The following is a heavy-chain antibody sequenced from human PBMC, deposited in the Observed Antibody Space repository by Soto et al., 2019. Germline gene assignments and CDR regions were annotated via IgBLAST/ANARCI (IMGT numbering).Heavy chain of an antibody. V-gene: IGHV1-46*04. Sequence: ASVKVSCKASGYTFTNYYLHWVRQAPGQGLEWVGMINPSARSASYAQKLRGRLTMDRDTSTTTVYMELSRLTSEDTAVYYCARDNSAVNGALDHSGLGTLVTASS. CDR2: INPSARSA. J-gene: IGHJ4*01. CDR1: GYTFTNYY. D-gene: IGHD1-1*01. CDR3: ARDNSAVNGALDH.